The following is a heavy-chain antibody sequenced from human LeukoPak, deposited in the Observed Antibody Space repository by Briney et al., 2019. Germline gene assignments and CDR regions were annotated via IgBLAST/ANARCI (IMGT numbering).Heavy chain of an antibody. Sequence: PGGSLSLSCEASGFIFSTYWMHWVRQVPGKGLEWVSRINSGGSSTNYADSVKGRFTISRDNAKNTLFLQMNSLRAEDTAVYYCARGPLTTWDYYYYYMDVWGKGTTVTVSS. V-gene: IGHV3-74*01. J-gene: IGHJ6*03. D-gene: IGHD4-17*01. CDR1: GFIFSTYW. CDR3: ARGPLTTWDYYYYYMDV. CDR2: INSGGSST.